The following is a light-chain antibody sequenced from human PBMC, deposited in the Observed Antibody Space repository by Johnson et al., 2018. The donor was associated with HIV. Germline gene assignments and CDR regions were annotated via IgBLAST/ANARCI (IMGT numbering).Light chain of an antibody. Sequence: QPVLTQPPSVSAAPGQTVNISCSGNVSNIESYFVSWYQQLPGAAPTLLIYEDNKRPSGIPDRFSGSKSCATATMGITGLQTGDEADYYCGAWDSSLSAYVFGTGTQVTV. CDR2: EDN. CDR3: GAWDSSLSAYV. J-gene: IGLJ1*01. V-gene: IGLV1-51*02. CDR1: VSNIESYF.